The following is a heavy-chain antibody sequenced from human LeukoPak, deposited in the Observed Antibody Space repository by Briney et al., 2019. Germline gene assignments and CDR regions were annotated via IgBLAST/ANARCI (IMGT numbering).Heavy chain of an antibody. V-gene: IGHV4-39*01. Sequence: PSETLSPTCTVSGGSISSSSYYWGWIRQPPGKGLEWIGSIYYSGSTYYNPSLKSRVTISVDTSKNQFSLKLSSVTAADTAVYYCASYSSSSSYPWGQGTLVTVSS. D-gene: IGHD6-6*01. CDR2: IYYSGST. CDR1: GGSISSSSYY. CDR3: ASYSSSSSYP. J-gene: IGHJ5*02.